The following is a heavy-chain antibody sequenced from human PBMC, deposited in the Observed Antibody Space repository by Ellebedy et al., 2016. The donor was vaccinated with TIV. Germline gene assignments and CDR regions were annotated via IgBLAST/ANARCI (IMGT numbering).Heavy chain of an antibody. Sequence: GESLKISCAASGFIVSSCDMTWVRQAPGKGLEWVSIIYSGCNTYYVDSVKGRFTLSRDNSKNTLYLQMTSLGAEDTAVYYCAPLSRWSILSWGQGTLVTVSS. CDR2: IYSGCNT. D-gene: IGHD4-23*01. CDR3: APLSRWSILS. CDR1: GFIVSSCD. V-gene: IGHV3-53*01. J-gene: IGHJ4*02.